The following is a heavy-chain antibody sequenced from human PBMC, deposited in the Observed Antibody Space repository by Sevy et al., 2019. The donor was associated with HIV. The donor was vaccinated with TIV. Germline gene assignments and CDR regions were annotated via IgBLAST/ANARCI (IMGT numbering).Heavy chain of an antibody. D-gene: IGHD3-3*01. CDR2: ITAYKDNT. CDR3: TRVDPYYEFGDV. V-gene: IGHV1-18*01. Sequence: ASVKVSCKASGYTLNNYGISWVRQAPGQGLEWIGGITAYKDNTNYAKNFQGRVTMTTDTSTSTAYMELRSLRSDDTAVYYCTRVDPYYEFGDVWGQGTTVTVSS. J-gene: IGHJ6*02. CDR1: GYTLNNYG.